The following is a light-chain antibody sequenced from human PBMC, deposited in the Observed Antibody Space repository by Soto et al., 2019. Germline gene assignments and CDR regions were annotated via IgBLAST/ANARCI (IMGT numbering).Light chain of an antibody. Sequence: EIVLTQSPCTLSLSPGERATLSCRASQSVSDNYLAWYQRKPGQATRLLIYGASSSASGIPDSFSGSGSGTDFTLTSSRLEPEDFAVYDCRQYGFSLRTFGQGSKVEV. CDR1: QSVSDNY. CDR3: RQYGFSLRT. J-gene: IGKJ1*01. CDR2: GAS. V-gene: IGKV3-20*01.